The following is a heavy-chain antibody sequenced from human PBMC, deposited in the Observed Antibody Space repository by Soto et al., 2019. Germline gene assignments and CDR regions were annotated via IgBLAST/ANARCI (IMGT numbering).Heavy chain of an antibody. CDR1: GGTFSNYA. Sequence: QVQLVQSGAEVKKPGSSVKVSCKASGGTFSNYAITWVRQAPGQGLEWLGRIIPIFGTRDYAQKFQGRVTITADDSTTQAYKELSSLRSDATAVYYCAKDGGREGYFGNWFDPWGQGTLVTVSS. V-gene: IGHV1-69*15. CDR2: IIPIFGTR. CDR3: AKDGGREGYFGNWFDP. D-gene: IGHD2-15*01. J-gene: IGHJ5*02.